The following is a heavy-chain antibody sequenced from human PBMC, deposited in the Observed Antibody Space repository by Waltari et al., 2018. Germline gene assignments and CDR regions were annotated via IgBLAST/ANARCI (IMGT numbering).Heavy chain of an antibody. J-gene: IGHJ6*02. CDR3: AKARRTGLLGYCSSTSCYPHSSGPLLLYGMDV. Sequence: EVQLVESGGGLVQPGESLRLSCAAYGFPFSSYAMSWVREAPGKGLEWVSAISGRGGSTYYADSVKGRLTISRDNSKNTLYLQMNSLRAEDTAVYYCAKARRTGLLGYCSSTSCYPHSSGPLLLYGMDVWGQWTTVTVSS. D-gene: IGHD2-2*01. CDR1: GFPFSSYA. CDR2: ISGRGGST. V-gene: IGHV3-23*04.